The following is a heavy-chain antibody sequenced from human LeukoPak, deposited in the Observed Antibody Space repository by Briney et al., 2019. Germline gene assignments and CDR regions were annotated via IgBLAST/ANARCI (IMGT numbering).Heavy chain of an antibody. J-gene: IGHJ6*03. CDR3: LTPSLVGVSGNSYMDV. V-gene: IGHV3-23*01. D-gene: IGHD1-26*01. CDR2: INGTAINT. Sequence: TGGSLRLSCAASGFTIMNSAMNWVRQAPGKGLEWVSAINGTAINTDYADSVKGRFTISRDSSKNTLYLQMNSLRVEDTAVYYCLTPSLVGVSGNSYMDVWGQGTTVSVSS. CDR1: GFTIMNSA.